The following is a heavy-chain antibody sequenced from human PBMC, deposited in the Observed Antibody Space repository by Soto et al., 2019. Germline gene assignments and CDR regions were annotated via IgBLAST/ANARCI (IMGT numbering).Heavy chain of an antibody. V-gene: IGHV4-61*08. Sequence: SETLSLTCTVSGGSIGSGGYYWSWIRQPPGKGLEWIGYIYYSGSTNYNPSLKSRVTISVDTSKNQFSLKLSSVTAADTAVYYCARHAFGWYNWFDPWGQGTLVTVSS. J-gene: IGHJ5*02. CDR1: GGSIGSGGYY. CDR2: IYYSGST. CDR3: ARHAFGWYNWFDP. D-gene: IGHD6-19*01.